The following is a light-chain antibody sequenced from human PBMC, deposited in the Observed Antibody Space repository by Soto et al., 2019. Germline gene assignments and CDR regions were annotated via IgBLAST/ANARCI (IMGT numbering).Light chain of an antibody. CDR1: NIGSKS. J-gene: IGLJ2*01. V-gene: IGLV3-21*04. Sequence: SYELTQPPSVSVAPGKTARITCGGNNIGSKSVHWYQQKPGQAPVLVIYYDSDRPSGIPERFSGSNSGNTATLTISRVEAGDEADYYCQVWDSSSDQHVVFGGGTKVTV. CDR3: QVWDSSSDQHVV. CDR2: YDS.